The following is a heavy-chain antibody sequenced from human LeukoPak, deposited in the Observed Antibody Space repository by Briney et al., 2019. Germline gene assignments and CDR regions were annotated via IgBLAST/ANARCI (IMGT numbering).Heavy chain of an antibody. D-gene: IGHD3-10*01. Sequence: SVKVSCKASGGTFSSYAISWVRQAPGQGLEWMGGIIPIFGTANYAQKFQGRVTITADESTSTAYMELSSLRSEDTAVYYCARDGGRRLTMVRGVNWFDPWGQGTLVTVSS. CDR3: ARDGGRRLTMVRGVNWFDP. CDR2: IIPIFGTA. J-gene: IGHJ5*02. CDR1: GGTFSSYA. V-gene: IGHV1-69*13.